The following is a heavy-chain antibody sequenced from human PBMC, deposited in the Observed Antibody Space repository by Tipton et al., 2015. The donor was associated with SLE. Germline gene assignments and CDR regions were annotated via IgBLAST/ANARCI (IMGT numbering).Heavy chain of an antibody. CDR3: ARGGAVYFYYYYMDV. Sequence: TLSLTCAVYGGSFSDYYWSWIRQPPGKGLEWIGEINHSGSTNYNPSLKSRFTISVDTSKNQFSLKLSSVTAADAAVYYCARGGAVYFYYYYMDVWGKGTTVTVSS. D-gene: IGHD3-10*01. CDR2: INHSGST. J-gene: IGHJ6*03. V-gene: IGHV4-34*01. CDR1: GGSFSDYY.